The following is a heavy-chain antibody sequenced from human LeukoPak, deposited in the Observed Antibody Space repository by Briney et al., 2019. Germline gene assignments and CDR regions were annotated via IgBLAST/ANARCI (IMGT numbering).Heavy chain of an antibody. CDR1: GFTFNSYS. Sequence: GESLRLSCAASGFTFNSYSMNWVRQAPGKGLEWVSYITTSSSSTTYYADSVKGRFTISRDDAKNSLYLQMNSLRDEDTAVYYCARARSGYGFDYWGQGTLVTVS. D-gene: IGHD5-18*01. J-gene: IGHJ4*02. CDR3: ARARSGYGFDY. V-gene: IGHV3-48*02. CDR2: ITTSSSSTT.